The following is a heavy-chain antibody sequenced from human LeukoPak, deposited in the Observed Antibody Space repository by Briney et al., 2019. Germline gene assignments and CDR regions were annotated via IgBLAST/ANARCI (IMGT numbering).Heavy chain of an antibody. CDR1: GFPFSSYV. CDR3: ARGDDSSGYFYSYFDY. J-gene: IGHJ4*02. CDR2: TSYDGSNK. D-gene: IGHD3-22*01. Sequence: GGSLRLSCAASGFPFSSYVMHWVRQAPGKGLEWGSFTSYDGSNKYYADSVKGRFTISRDNSKNTLDLQMNSLRTEDTAMYYCARGDDSSGYFYSYFDYWGQGTLVTVSS. V-gene: IGHV3-30-3*01.